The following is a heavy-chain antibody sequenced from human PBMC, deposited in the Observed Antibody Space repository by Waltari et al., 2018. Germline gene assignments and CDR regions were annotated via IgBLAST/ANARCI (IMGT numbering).Heavy chain of an antibody. Sequence: QVQMQESGPSLVKPSQTLTLTCTVSGDSMSSSDHYWTWIRQPPGGGLGCLGSFYTAGSTYYPPSRESRLSISADPSKNQFSLRLTSVTAADTAVYYCARERYYDSDGFSGFLHYWGRGMLVTVSS. CDR1: GDSMSSSDHY. J-gene: IGHJ4*02. CDR3: ARERYYDSDGFSGFLHY. CDR2: FYTAGST. V-gene: IGHV4-30-4*01. D-gene: IGHD3-22*01.